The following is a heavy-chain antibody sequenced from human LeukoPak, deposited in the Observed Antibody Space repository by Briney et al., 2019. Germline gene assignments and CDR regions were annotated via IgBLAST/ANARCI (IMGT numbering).Heavy chain of an antibody. V-gene: IGHV1-2*02. D-gene: IGHD1-26*01. CDR3: AREWAGAYYMDV. J-gene: IGHJ6*03. CDR2: INPNSGGT. CDR1: GYTFTGYY. Sequence: GASVKVSCKASGYTFTGYYMHWVRQAPGQGLEWMGWINPNSGGTNYAQKFQGRVTMTRDTSISTVYMELSRLRSDDTAVYYCAREWAGAYYMDVWGKGTTVTVSS.